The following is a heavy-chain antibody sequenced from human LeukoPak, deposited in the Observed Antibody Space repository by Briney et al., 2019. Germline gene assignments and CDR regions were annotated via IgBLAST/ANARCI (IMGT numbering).Heavy chain of an antibody. D-gene: IGHD1-26*01. CDR1: GFTFSSYS. J-gene: IGHJ5*02. Sequence: PGGSLRLSCAASGFTFSSYSMNWVRQAPGKGLEWVSSISSSSSYIYYADSVKGRFTISRDNAKNSLYLQMNSLRAEDTAVYYCARDSSGSLDNWFDPWGQGTLVTVSS. CDR3: ARDSSGSLDNWFDP. V-gene: IGHV3-21*01. CDR2: ISSSSSYI.